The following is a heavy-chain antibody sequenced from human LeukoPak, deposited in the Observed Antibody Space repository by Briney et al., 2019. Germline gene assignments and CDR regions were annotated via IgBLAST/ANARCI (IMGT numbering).Heavy chain of an antibody. J-gene: IGHJ4*02. CDR2: INHSGST. V-gene: IGHV4-34*01. CDR1: GGSFSGYY. CDR3: ARGRLGYGGYVRYFDY. Sequence: SETLSLTCAVYGGSFSGYYWSWIRQPPGKGLEWIGEINHSGSTNYNPSLKSRVTISVDTSKNQFSLKLSSVTAADTAVYYCARGRLGYGGYVRYFDYWGQGTLVTVSS. D-gene: IGHD4-17*01.